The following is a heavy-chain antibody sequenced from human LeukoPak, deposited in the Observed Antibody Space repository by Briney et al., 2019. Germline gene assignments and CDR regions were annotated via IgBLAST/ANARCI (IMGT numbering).Heavy chain of an antibody. J-gene: IGHJ4*02. V-gene: IGHV4-34*01. CDR1: GGSFSGYY. CDR3: ARYSGSYSFDY. D-gene: IGHD1-26*01. CDR2: INHSGST. Sequence: SETLSLTCAVYGGSFSGYYWSWIRQPPGKGLEWIGEINHSGSTNYNPSLKSRVTISVDTSKNQFSLKLSSVTAADTAVCYCARYSGSYSFDYWGQGTLVTVSS.